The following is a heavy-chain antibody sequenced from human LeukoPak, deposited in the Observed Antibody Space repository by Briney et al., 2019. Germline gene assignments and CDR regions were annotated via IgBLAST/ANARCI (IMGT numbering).Heavy chain of an antibody. CDR3: AKVISSGWYGWKAFDY. CDR2: ISWNSGSI. D-gene: IGHD6-19*01. CDR1: GFTFDDYA. Sequence: GGSLRLSCAASGFTFDDYAMHWVRQAPGKGLEGVSGISWNSGSIGYADSVKGRFTISRDNAKNSLYLQMNSLRAEDTALYYCAKVISSGWYGWKAFDYWGQGTLVTVSS. J-gene: IGHJ4*02. V-gene: IGHV3-9*01.